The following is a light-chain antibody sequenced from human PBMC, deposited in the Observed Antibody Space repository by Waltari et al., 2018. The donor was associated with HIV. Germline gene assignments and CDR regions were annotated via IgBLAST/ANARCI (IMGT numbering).Light chain of an antibody. CDR3: SSYAGNNNLV. V-gene: IGLV2-8*01. CDR2: EVS. J-gene: IGLJ2*01. Sequence: QSALTQPPSASGSPAQSVTISCTGTSSDVGDYNYVSWYQQHPGKAPKLMIYEVSKRPSGVPDRFFGSKSGNTASLTVSGLQAEDEADYYCSSYAGNNNLVFGGGTKLTVL. CDR1: SSDVGDYNY.